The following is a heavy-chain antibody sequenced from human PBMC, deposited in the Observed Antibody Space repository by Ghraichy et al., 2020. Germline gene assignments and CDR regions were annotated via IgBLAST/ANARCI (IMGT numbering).Heavy chain of an antibody. J-gene: IGHJ6*02. CDR2: INPNSGGT. D-gene: IGHD3-9*01. CDR1: GYTFTGYY. V-gene: IGHV1-2*06. Sequence: AAVKVSCKASGYTFTGYYMHWVRQAPGQGLEWMGRINPNSGGTNYAQKFQGRVTMTRDTSISTAYMELSRLRSDDTAVYYCARDRRYFDWLLSSYGMDVWGQGTTVTVSS. CDR3: ARDRRYFDWLLSSYGMDV.